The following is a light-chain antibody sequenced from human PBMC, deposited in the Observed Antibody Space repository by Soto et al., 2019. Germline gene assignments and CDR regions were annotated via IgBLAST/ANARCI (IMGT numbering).Light chain of an antibody. CDR2: DAS. J-gene: IGKJ1*01. CDR3: QQYNSCSTWT. CDR1: QSISSW. Sequence: DSQMTQSPSTLSASVGDRVTITCRASQSISSWLAWYQQKPGKAPKLLIYDASSLESGVPSRFSGSGSGTEFTLTISSLQPDDFATYYCQQYNSCSTWTFGQGTKVDIK. V-gene: IGKV1-5*01.